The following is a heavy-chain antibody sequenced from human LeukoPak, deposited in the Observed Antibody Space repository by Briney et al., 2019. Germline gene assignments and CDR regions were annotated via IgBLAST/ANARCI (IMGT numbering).Heavy chain of an antibody. J-gene: IGHJ3*01. V-gene: IGHV1-18*01. Sequence: ASVKVSCKTSGYTFTTYGISWVRQAPGQGLEWMGWIGAYNGDTKYTQKLQGRVTMTRDTSTSTVYMELSSLRSEDTAVYYCARPALKYCGGDCSIRNWGQGTMVTVSS. D-gene: IGHD2-21*02. CDR2: IGAYNGDT. CDR3: ARPALKYCGGDCSIRN. CDR1: GYTFTTYG.